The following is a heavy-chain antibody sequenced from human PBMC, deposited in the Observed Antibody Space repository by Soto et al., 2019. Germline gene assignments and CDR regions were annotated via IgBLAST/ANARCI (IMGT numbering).Heavy chain of an antibody. V-gene: IGHV3-48*02. CDR3: ARGMKGGYSYGPPLGCVFDI. D-gene: IGHD5-18*01. Sequence: PGGSLRLSCAASGFTFSSYSMNWVRQAPGKGLEWVSYISSSSSTIYYADSVKGRFTISRDNAKNSLYLQMNSLRDEDTAVYYCARGMKGGYSYGPPLGCVFDIWGQGTMVTVSS. J-gene: IGHJ3*02. CDR2: ISSSSSTI. CDR1: GFTFSSYS.